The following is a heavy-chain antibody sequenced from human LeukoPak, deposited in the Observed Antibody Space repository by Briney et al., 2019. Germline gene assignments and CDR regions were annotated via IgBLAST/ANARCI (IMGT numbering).Heavy chain of an antibody. CDR3: ATSASGSSSDY. V-gene: IGHV1-69*05. CDR1: GGTFSSYA. CDR2: IIPIFGTA. Sequence: ASVKVSCKASGGTFSSYAISWVRQAPGQGLEWMGGIIPIFGTANYAQRFQGRVTITTDESTSTAYMELSSLRSEDTAVYYCATSASGSSSDYWGQGTLVTVSP. D-gene: IGHD6-6*01. J-gene: IGHJ4*02.